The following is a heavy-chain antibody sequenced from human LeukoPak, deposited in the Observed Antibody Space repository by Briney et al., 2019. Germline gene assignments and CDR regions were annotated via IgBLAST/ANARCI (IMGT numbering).Heavy chain of an antibody. Sequence: ASVKVSCKASGYIFTGYYMHWVRQAPGQGLEWMGWINPNSGDTNYAQKFQGRVTMTRDTSISTAYMELSRLRSDDTAVYYCARRRIAAATFDPWGQGTLVTVSS. D-gene: IGHD6-13*01. J-gene: IGHJ5*02. CDR2: INPNSGDT. V-gene: IGHV1-2*02. CDR3: ARRRIAAATFDP. CDR1: GYIFTGYY.